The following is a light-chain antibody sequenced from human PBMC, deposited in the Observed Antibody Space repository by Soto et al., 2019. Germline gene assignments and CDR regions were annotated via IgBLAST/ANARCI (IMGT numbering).Light chain of an antibody. CDR3: QQRSDWPPRLT. V-gene: IGKV3-11*01. CDR2: DAS. CDR1: QTINNY. J-gene: IGKJ4*01. Sequence: EIVLTQSPATLSLSPGERATLSCRASQTINNYLAWYQQKPGQAPRLLVYDASYRAIGIPARLSGSGSGTDFPPTTSRLEPEDFAVYYCQQRSDWPPRLTFGGGTKVEIK.